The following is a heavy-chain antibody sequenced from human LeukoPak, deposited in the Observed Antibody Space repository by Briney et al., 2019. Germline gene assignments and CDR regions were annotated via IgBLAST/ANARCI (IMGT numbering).Heavy chain of an antibody. CDR1: GFTFSSYA. Sequence: GGSLRLSCAASGFTFSSYAMHWVRQAPGKGLEYVSAISSNGGSTYYANSVKGRFTISRDNSKNTLYLQMGSLRAEDMAVYYCARDLRYCGGDCYSGGDYWGQGTLVTVSS. V-gene: IGHV3-64*01. J-gene: IGHJ4*02. CDR2: ISSNGGST. D-gene: IGHD2-21*02. CDR3: ARDLRYCGGDCYSGGDY.